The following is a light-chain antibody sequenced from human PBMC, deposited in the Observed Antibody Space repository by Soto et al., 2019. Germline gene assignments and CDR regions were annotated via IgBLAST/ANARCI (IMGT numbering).Light chain of an antibody. J-gene: IGLJ2*01. V-gene: IGLV2-14*01. CDR1: SSDVGGYNY. CDR2: EVS. CDR3: SSYTSSSTLL. Sequence: QSALTQLASVSGSAGQSITISCTGTSSDVGGYNYVSWYQQHPGKAPKLMIYEVSNRPSGVSNRFSGSKSGNTASLTISGLQAEDEADYYCSSYTSSSTLLFGGGTKVTVL.